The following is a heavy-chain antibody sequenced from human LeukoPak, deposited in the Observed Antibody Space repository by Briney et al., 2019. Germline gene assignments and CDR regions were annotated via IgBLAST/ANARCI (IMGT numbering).Heavy chain of an antibody. CDR2: ISSSSSYI. CDR3: ARDWGFGTYYFDY. CDR1: GFTVSSNY. D-gene: IGHD7-27*01. J-gene: IGHJ4*02. V-gene: IGHV3-21*01. Sequence: GGSLRLSCAASGFTVSSNYMNWVRQAPGKGLEWVSSISSSSSYIYYADSVKGRFTISRDNAKNSLYLQMNSLRAEDTAVYYCARDWGFGTYYFDYWGQGTLVTVSS.